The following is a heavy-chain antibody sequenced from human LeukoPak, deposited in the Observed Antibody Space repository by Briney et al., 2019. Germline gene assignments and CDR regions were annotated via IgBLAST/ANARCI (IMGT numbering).Heavy chain of an antibody. Sequence: GGSLRLSCAASGFTFSSYWMSWVRQAPGKGLEWVANIKQDGSEKYYVDSVKGRFTISRDNAKNSLYLQMNSLRAEDTAVYYCAREAWLLWFGELSRDYYYYYMDVWGKGTTVTISS. CDR3: AREAWLLWFGELSRDYYYYYMDV. V-gene: IGHV3-7*01. J-gene: IGHJ6*03. D-gene: IGHD3-10*01. CDR1: GFTFSSYW. CDR2: IKQDGSEK.